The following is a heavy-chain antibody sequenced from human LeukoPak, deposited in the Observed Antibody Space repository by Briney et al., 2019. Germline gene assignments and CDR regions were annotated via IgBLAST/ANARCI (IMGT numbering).Heavy chain of an antibody. Sequence: SVKVSCKASGGTFSSYAISWVRQAPGQGLEWMGGIIPIFGTTNYAQKFQGRVTITTDESTSTAYMELSSLGSEDTAVYYCARRKRVVTAIPAAVYDAFDIWGQGTMVTVSS. V-gene: IGHV1-69*05. CDR3: ARRKRVVTAIPAAVYDAFDI. CDR2: IIPIFGTT. D-gene: IGHD2-21*02. CDR1: GGTFSSYA. J-gene: IGHJ3*02.